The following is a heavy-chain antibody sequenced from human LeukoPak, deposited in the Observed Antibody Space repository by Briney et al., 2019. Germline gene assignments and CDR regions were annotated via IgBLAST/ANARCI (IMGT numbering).Heavy chain of an antibody. J-gene: IGHJ4*02. D-gene: IGHD3-16*01. CDR3: ARYDSRGSASTRFDY. CDR1: GYSLGKNYY. CDR2: SYGTGST. V-gene: IGHV4-38-2*01. Sequence: SETLSLTCAVSGYSLGKNYYWGWIRQPPGKGLEWIGRSYGTGSTSYNPSLMNRVTMSVDTSKNHVSLKLTSVTAADTAVYYCARYDSRGSASTRFDYWGQGILVTISS.